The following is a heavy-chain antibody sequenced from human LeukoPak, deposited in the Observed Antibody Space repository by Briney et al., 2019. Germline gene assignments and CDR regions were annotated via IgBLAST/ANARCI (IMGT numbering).Heavy chain of an antibody. CDR2: ISGSGGST. V-gene: IGHV3-23*01. CDR1: GFTFSSYA. J-gene: IGHJ6*02. D-gene: IGHD1-20*01. CDR3: AKSLYNWNDGPYYYYYGMDV. Sequence: GGSLRLSCAASGFTFSSYAMSWVRQAPGKGLEWVSAISGSGGSTYYADSVKGRFTISRDNSKNTLYLQMNSLRAEDTAVYYCAKSLYNWNDGPYYYYYGMDVWGQGTTVTVSS.